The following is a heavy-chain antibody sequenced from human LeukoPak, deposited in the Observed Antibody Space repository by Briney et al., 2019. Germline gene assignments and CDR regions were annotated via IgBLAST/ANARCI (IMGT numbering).Heavy chain of an antibody. J-gene: IGHJ4*02. CDR2: ISSSSSTI. D-gene: IGHD6-13*01. CDR1: GFTFSSYS. CDR3: ARAGDIAAADFDY. Sequence: PGGSLRLSCAASGFTFSSYSMNWVRQAPGKGLEWVSYISSSSSTIYYADSVKGRFTISRDNAKNSLYLQMNSLRAEDTAVYYCARAGDIAAADFDYWGQGTLVTVSS. V-gene: IGHV3-48*04.